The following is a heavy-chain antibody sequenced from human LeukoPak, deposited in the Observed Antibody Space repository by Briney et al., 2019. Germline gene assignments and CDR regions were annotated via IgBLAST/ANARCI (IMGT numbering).Heavy chain of an antibody. CDR1: GFTYSHYG. CDR2: IWSDGTQK. D-gene: IGHD4-11*01. CDR3: AKDAQRGFDYSNSLES. J-gene: IGHJ5*01. Sequence: GGSLILSCAASGFTYSHYGMHWVRQARSKGLEWVAVIWSDGTQKYYGDAVKGRFTISRDNSMKTLFLQMNSLRGDDTAVYYCAKDAQRGFDYSNSLESWGQGTLVTVSS. V-gene: IGHV3-33*06.